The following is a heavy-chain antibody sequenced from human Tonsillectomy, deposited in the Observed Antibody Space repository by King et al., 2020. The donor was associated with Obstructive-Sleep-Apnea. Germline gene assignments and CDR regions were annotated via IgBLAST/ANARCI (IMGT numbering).Heavy chain of an antibody. Sequence: VQLVESGGGLVQPGRSLRLSCTASGFTFGDYAMSWFRQAPGKGLEWGGFIRSKAYGGTTEYAASVKGRFTISRDDSKSIAYLQMNSLKTEDTAVYYCTRYSPMAGFDYWGQGTLVTVSS. D-gene: IGHD6-19*01. CDR3: TRYSPMAGFDY. CDR2: IRSKAYGGTT. CDR1: GFTFGDYA. J-gene: IGHJ4*02. V-gene: IGHV3-49*03.